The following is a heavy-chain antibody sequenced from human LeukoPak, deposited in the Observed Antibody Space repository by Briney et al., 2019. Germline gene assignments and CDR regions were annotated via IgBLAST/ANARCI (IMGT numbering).Heavy chain of an antibody. J-gene: IGHJ4*02. CDR1: GFTFKKYW. Sequence: GGSLRLSCAASGFTFKKYWMNWVRQIPGKGLECLANIKEDGSETYYADSVKGRFTISRDNPKNLLFLQINSLRVEDTAVYYCARETPRRGETRDGYRWGQGTLVTVSS. V-gene: IGHV3-7*01. CDR3: ARETPRRGETRDGYR. CDR2: IKEDGSET. D-gene: IGHD5-24*01.